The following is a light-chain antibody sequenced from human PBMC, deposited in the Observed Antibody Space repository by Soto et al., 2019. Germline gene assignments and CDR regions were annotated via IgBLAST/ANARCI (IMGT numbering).Light chain of an antibody. V-gene: IGKV3-20*01. Sequence: EIVLTQSPGTLSLSPGERATLSCRASQSVSSSYLAWYQQKPGQAPKVLIYGVSTRTTGIPDRFSGSGSGTDFTLTISRLEPEDFAVYYCQQYDNSQYTFGQGTKLDIK. CDR1: QSVSSSY. CDR3: QQYDNSQYT. J-gene: IGKJ2*01. CDR2: GVS.